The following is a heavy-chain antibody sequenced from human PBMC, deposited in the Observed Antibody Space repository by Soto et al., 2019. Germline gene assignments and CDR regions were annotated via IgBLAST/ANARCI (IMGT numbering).Heavy chain of an antibody. CDR3: ARIRRYSFPTSDDLDS. CDR2: LTPIYHTT. CDR1: GCAFYTYT. J-gene: IGHJ4*02. V-gene: IGHV1-69*13. Sequence: GASGKFSCKASGCAFYTYTCSWVRHAPEQGLEWMGILTPIYHTTNYAEQFAGRLTVTADGSTNTAYMEMNSLTSEDTAVYYCARIRRYSFPTSDDLDSGGQGSLVTVSS. D-gene: IGHD5-18*01.